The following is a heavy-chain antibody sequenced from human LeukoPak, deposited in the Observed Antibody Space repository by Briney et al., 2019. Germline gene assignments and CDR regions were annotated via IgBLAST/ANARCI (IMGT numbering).Heavy chain of an antibody. CDR1: GFTFSSYS. CDR2: ISSSSSYI. J-gene: IGHJ4*02. Sequence: GGSLGLCCAASGFTFSSYSMNWVRQAPGKGLEWVSSISSSSSYIYYADSVKGRFTISRDNAKNSLYLQMNSLRAEDTAVYYCARRRSSSSYYFDYWGQGTLVTVSS. V-gene: IGHV3-21*01. CDR3: ARRRSSSSYYFDY. D-gene: IGHD6-6*01.